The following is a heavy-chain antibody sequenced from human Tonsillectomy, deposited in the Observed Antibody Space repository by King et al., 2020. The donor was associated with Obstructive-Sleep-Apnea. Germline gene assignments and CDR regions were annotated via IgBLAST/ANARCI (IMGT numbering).Heavy chain of an antibody. CDR1: GFTFSTSS. J-gene: IGHJ4*02. D-gene: IGHD1-26*01. CDR3: ARDVYSGTYLDY. CDR2: MSYDGSIK. V-gene: IGHV3-30*04. Sequence: VHLVESGGGVVQPGRSLRLSCVASGFTFSTSSMHWVRQAPGKGLEWVAVMSYDGSIKSYADAVKGRFTISRDNSKNTLYLQMSSLSGEDTAVYYCARDVYSGTYLDYWGQGTLVTVSS.